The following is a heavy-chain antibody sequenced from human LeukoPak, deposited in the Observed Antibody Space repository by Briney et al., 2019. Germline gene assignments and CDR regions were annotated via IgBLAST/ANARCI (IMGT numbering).Heavy chain of an antibody. Sequence: KPGGSLRLSCAASGFTFSSYSMNWVRQAPGKGLEWVSSISSSSSYIYYADSVKCRFTISRDNAKNSLYLQMNSLRAEDTAVYYCARVRLLAARPGGMDVWGQGTTVTVSS. V-gene: IGHV3-21*01. CDR3: ARVRLLAARPGGMDV. CDR2: ISSSSSYI. D-gene: IGHD6-6*01. CDR1: GFTFSSYS. J-gene: IGHJ6*02.